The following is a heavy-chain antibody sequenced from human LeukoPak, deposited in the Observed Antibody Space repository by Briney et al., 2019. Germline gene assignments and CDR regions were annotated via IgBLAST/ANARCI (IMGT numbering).Heavy chain of an antibody. D-gene: IGHD5-18*01. CDR2: IYYSGST. CDR1: GGSISSSSYY. Sequence: SETLSLTCTVSGGSISSSSYYWGWIRQPPGKGLEWIGSIYYSGSTYYNPSLKSRVTISVDTSKNQFSLKLSSVTAADTAVYYCARVGRDDVGYSYGWGAFDIWGQGTMVTVSS. CDR3: ARVGRDDVGYSYGWGAFDI. J-gene: IGHJ3*02. V-gene: IGHV4-39*07.